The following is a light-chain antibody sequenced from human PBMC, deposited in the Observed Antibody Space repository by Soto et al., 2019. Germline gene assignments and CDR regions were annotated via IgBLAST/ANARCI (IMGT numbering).Light chain of an antibody. CDR3: QSYDISLSVSVI. Sequence: QSVLTQPPSVSRAPGQRVTISCTGSSSNIGAGYDVQWYQQLPGAAPKLLFFGNSNRPSGVPDRFSGSRSGTSASLAITGLQAEDEADYFCQSYDISLSVSVIFGGGTKLTVL. CDR2: GNS. J-gene: IGLJ2*01. CDR1: SSNIGAGYD. V-gene: IGLV1-40*01.